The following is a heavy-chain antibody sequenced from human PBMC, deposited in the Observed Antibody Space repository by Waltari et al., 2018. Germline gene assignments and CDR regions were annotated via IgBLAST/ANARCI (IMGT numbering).Heavy chain of an antibody. V-gene: IGHV4-39*07. D-gene: IGHD6-19*01. Sequence: QLQLQESGPGLVKPSETLSLTCYVSGGSIRSGSFFWGWIRQPPGKGLEWIGSVHYSGSDYRNPSLKSRVTIAVDTSKNQFSLSLKSLTAADTAVYYCARLYSSGWYWFDPWGQGTLVIVSS. CDR1: GGSIRSGSFF. J-gene: IGHJ5*02. CDR2: VHYSGSD. CDR3: ARLYSSGWYWFDP.